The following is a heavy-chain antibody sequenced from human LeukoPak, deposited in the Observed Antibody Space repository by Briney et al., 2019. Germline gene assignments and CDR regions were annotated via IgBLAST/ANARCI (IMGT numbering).Heavy chain of an antibody. CDR3: ATENDQRKTGY. D-gene: IGHD1-1*01. CDR1: GGSISYYY. CDR2: ITQTGST. V-gene: IGHV4-59*01. Sequence: SETLSLTCTVPGGSISYYYWSWIRQPPTKGLGWIGYITQTGSTNYNPSLKSRVTMSLDRSKNQISLRLTSVTAADTAVYYCATENDQRKTGYWGQGTLVTVSS. J-gene: IGHJ4*02.